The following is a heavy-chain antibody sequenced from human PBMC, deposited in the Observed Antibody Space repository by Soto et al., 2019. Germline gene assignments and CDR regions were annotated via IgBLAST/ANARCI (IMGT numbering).Heavy chain of an antibody. V-gene: IGHV1-18*01. CDR1: GYTFTSYG. J-gene: IGHJ5*02. CDR2: ISAYNGNT. D-gene: IGHD3-3*01. CDR3: ARHYDFWKVGWFDP. Sequence: ASVKVSCKASGYTFTSYGISWVRQAPGQGLEWMGWISAYNGNTNYAQKLQGRVTMTTDTSTSTAYMELRSLRSDDTAVYYCARHYDFWKVGWFDPWGQGTLVTVSS.